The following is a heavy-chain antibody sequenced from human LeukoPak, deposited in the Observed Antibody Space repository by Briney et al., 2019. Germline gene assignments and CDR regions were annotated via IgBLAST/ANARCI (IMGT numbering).Heavy chain of an antibody. D-gene: IGHD2-2*01. J-gene: IGHJ6*02. Sequence: ASVKVSCKASGYTFTSYDINWVRQATGQGLEWMGWMNPNSGDTGYAQKFRGRVTMTRNTSISTAYMELSSLRSEDTAVYYCAREAVVGGMDVWGQGTTVTVSS. CDR3: AREAVVGGMDV. CDR1: GYTFTSYD. CDR2: MNPNSGDT. V-gene: IGHV1-8*01.